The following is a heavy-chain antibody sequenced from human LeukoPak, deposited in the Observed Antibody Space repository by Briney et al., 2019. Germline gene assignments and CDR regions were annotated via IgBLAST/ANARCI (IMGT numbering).Heavy chain of an antibody. V-gene: IGHV4-59*01. Sequence: SETLSLTCTVSGGSISSYYWSWIRQPPGKGLEWIGYINYSGSTNYNPSLKSRVTISVDTSKNQFSLKRSSVTAVDTAVYYCATAIAVANDAFDIWGQGTMVTISS. CDR3: ATAIAVANDAFDI. CDR1: GGSISSYY. J-gene: IGHJ3*02. D-gene: IGHD6-19*01. CDR2: INYSGST.